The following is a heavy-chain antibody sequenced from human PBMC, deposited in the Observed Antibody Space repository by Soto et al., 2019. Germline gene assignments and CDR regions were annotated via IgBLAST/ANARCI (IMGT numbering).Heavy chain of an antibody. Sequence: GGSLRLSCAASGFTFSSYGMHWFRQAPGKGLEWVAVISYDGSNKYYADSVKGRFTISRDNSKNTLYLQMNSLRAEDTAVYYCANSLVVTASYYYYGMDVWGQGTTVTVSS. CDR1: GFTFSSYG. J-gene: IGHJ6*02. CDR3: ANSLVVTASYYYYGMDV. V-gene: IGHV3-30*18. CDR2: ISYDGSNK. D-gene: IGHD2-21*02.